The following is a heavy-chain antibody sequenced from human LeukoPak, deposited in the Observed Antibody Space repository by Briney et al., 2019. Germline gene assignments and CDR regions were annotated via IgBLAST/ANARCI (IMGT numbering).Heavy chain of an antibody. V-gene: IGHV1-46*01. CDR2: INPTGGST. J-gene: IGHJ4*02. Sequence: GASVKVSCKASGYTFPSYFMHWVRQAPGQGLEWMGIINPTGGSTTYAQKFQGRVTMTRDTSTSTVSMELSSLRSDDTAVYYCARTAARRLDYWGQGTLVTVP. CDR1: GYTFPSYF. CDR3: ARTAARRLDY. D-gene: IGHD6-6*01.